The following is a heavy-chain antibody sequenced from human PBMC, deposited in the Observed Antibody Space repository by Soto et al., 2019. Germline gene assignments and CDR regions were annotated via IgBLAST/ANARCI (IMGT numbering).Heavy chain of an antibody. D-gene: IGHD2-15*01. V-gene: IGHV1-46*01. CDR2: INPSGGST. Sequence: QVQLVQSGAEVKKPGAAVKVSCKASGYTFTSYYMHWVRQAPGQGLEWMGIINPSGGSTSYAQKFQGRVTMTRDTSTSTVYMELSSLRSEDTAVYYCAREMVGYCSGGSCYAAAYIDYWGQGTLVTVCS. CDR3: AREMVGYCSGGSCYAAAYIDY. J-gene: IGHJ4*02. CDR1: GYTFTSYY.